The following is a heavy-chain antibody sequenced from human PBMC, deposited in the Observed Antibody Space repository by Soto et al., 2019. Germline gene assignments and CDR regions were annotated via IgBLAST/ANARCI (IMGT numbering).Heavy chain of an antibody. J-gene: IGHJ4*02. Sequence: GGSLRLSCAASAFTFSNYWMNWVRQAPGKGLEWVAKINQDGSEEYYVDSVKGRFTISRDNAKNSVYLQMNSLRVEDTAVYYCARGYRSSADHWGQGTLVTVSS. D-gene: IGHD2-15*01. CDR3: ARGYRSSADH. CDR2: INQDGSEE. CDR1: AFTFSNYW. V-gene: IGHV3-7*05.